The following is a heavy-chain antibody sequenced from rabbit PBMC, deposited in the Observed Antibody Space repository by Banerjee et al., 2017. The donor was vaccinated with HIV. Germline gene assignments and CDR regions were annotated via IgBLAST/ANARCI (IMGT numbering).Heavy chain of an antibody. J-gene: IGHJ4*01. CDR3: ARGGSAAAFNL. CDR1: GFSFSSSYY. Sequence: QEQLVESGGGLVQPEGSLTLTCTASGFSFSSSYYMCWVRQAPGKGLEWIACIYTGSSGSTWYASWVNGRFTISRSTSLNSVDLKMTSLTAADTATYFCARGGSAAAFNLWGPGTLVTVS. D-gene: IGHD4-2*01. CDR2: IYTGSSGST. V-gene: IGHV1S43*01.